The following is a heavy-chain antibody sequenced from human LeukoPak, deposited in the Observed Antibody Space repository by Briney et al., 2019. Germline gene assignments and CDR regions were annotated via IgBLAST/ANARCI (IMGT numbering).Heavy chain of an antibody. D-gene: IGHD2-15*01. V-gene: IGHV3-21*01. CDR3: ARVLETDCRGGGCYSGLDY. CDR2: ISRTGSYI. J-gene: IGHJ4*02. Sequence: GGSLRLSCAASGFTFSSYNMNWVRQAPGRGLEWVSSISRTGSYIYYADSVKGRFTISRDNAQNSLYLQMNSLRVEDTAVYYCARVLETDCRGGGCYSGLDYWGQGTLVTVSS. CDR1: GFTFSSYN.